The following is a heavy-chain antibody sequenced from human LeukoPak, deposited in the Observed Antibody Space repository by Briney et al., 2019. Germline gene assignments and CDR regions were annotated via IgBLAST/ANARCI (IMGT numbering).Heavy chain of an antibody. CDR3: ARPRDGYNFGAFDI. J-gene: IGHJ3*02. Sequence: SETLSLTCTVSGGSISSYYWSWIRQPPGKGLEWIGYIYYSGSTNYNPSLKSPVTISVDTSKNRFSLKLSSVTAADTAVYYCARPRDGYNFGAFDIWGQGTLVTVSS. CDR2: IYYSGST. D-gene: IGHD5-24*01. CDR1: GGSISSYY. V-gene: IGHV4-59*08.